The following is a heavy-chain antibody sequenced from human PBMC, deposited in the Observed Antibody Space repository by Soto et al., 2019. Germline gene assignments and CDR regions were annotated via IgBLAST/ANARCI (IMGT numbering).Heavy chain of an antibody. V-gene: IGHV1-8*01. CDR2: MDPNSGST. CDR1: GYTFTTCD. J-gene: IGHJ6*02. CDR3: ARERKFDFWRKGLDV. Sequence: ASVKVSCKASGYTFTTCDINCVRQAPGQGLEWLGWMDPNSGSTGYAQNFQGRITMTRNISRNTAHMELSSLQSEDTAVYYCARERKFDFWRKGLDVWGQGTTVTVSS. D-gene: IGHD3-3*01.